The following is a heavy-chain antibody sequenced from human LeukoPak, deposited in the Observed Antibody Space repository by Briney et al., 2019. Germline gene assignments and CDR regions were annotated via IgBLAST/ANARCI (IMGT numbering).Heavy chain of an antibody. CDR2: IWYGGTIQ. V-gene: IGHV3-30*09. J-gene: IGHJ3*02. D-gene: IGHD3-10*01. CDR1: GFTFSSYA. Sequence: GRSLRLSCAASGFTFSSYAMHWVRQAPGKGLEWVAVIWYGGTIQYYADSVKGRFVISRDNSNNTLYLQMNSLRTEDTAVYYCAFLPITDDTSDIWGQGTMVTVSS. CDR3: AFLPITDDTSDI.